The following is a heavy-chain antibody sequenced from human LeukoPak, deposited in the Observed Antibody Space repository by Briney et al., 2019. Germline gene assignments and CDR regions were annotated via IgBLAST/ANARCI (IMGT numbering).Heavy chain of an antibody. D-gene: IGHD2-2*02. CDR1: GGSISSHY. CDR2: IYYSGST. J-gene: IGHJ3*02. Sequence: PSETLSLTCTVSGGSISSHYWSWIRQPPGKGLEWIGYIYYSGSTNYNPSLKSRVTISVDTSKNQFSLELSSVTAADTAVYYCARTKCSSTSCYTSFDIWGQGTMVTVSS. CDR3: ARTKCSSTSCYTSFDI. V-gene: IGHV4-59*11.